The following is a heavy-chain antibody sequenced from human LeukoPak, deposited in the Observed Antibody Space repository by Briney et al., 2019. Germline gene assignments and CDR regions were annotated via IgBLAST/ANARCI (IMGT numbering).Heavy chain of an antibody. Sequence: SETLSLTCTVSGGSSSDTTYYWAWIRQPPGKGLEWIGSIYFSETKYNPSLKSRITIPGDTSKKQFSLKLSSVTAADTAVYYCASPSKLVISRGGFDMWGQGTMVTVSA. CDR3: ASPSKLVISRGGFDM. J-gene: IGHJ3*02. D-gene: IGHD3-22*01. V-gene: IGHV4-39*01. CDR2: IYFSET. CDR1: GGSSSDTTYY.